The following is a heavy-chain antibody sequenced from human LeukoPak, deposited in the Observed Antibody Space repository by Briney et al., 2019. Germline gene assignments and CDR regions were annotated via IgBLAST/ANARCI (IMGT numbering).Heavy chain of an antibody. V-gene: IGHV3-30-3*01. CDR2: ISYDGSNK. J-gene: IGHJ6*02. CDR3: ARGPPHYGMDV. Sequence: GRSLRLSCAASGFTFSSYAMHWVRQAPGKGLEWVAVISYDGSNKYYADSVKGRFTISRDNSKNTLYLQMNSPRAEDTAVYYCARGPPHYGMDVWGQGTTVTVSS. CDR1: GFTFSSYA.